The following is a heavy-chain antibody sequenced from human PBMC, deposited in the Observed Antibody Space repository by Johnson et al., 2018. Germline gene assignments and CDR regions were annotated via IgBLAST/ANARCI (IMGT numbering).Heavy chain of an antibody. CDR2: IWYDGSNK. J-gene: IGHJ6*02. D-gene: IGHD4-23*01. CDR1: GFTFSSYG. V-gene: IGHV3-33*01. Sequence: QLVQSGGGLVQPGRSLRLSCAASGFTFSSYGMHWVRQAPGKGLEWVAVIWYDGSNKYYADSVKGRFTISRYNSKNTLYLQMNSLRAEDTAVYYCARDGPHSGGYGMDVWGQGTTVTVSS. CDR3: ARDGPHSGGYGMDV.